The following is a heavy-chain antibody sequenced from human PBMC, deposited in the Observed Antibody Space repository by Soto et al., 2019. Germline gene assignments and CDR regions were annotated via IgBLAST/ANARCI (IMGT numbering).Heavy chain of an antibody. J-gene: IGHJ5*02. CDR2: IYATGTT. CDR1: GASISGFY. D-gene: IGHD1-1*01. Sequence: PSETLSLTCTVSGASISGFYWRWIRKSAGKGLEWIGRIYATGTTYYNPSHKSRVMMSVDTSKKQFSLKLRSGTAADTAVYYCVRDGTKTLRDWFDPWGQGISVTVSS. CDR3: VRDGTKTLRDWFDP. V-gene: IGHV4-4*07.